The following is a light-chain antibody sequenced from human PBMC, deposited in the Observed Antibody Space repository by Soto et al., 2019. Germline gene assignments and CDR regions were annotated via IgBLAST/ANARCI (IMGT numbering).Light chain of an antibody. CDR1: QSISSY. J-gene: IGKJ3*01. V-gene: IGKV3-11*01. Sequence: EIVLTQSPATLSLSPGERATLSCRASQSISSYLAWYQQKPGQAPRLLIYDASNRATGIPARFSGSGSGTDFTLIISSLQSEDFAVYYCQQYDNWPPFTFGPGTKVDIK. CDR3: QQYDNWPPFT. CDR2: DAS.